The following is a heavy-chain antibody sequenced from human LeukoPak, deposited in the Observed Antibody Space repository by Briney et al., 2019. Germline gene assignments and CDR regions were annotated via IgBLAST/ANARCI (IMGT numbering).Heavy chain of an antibody. V-gene: IGHV1-46*01. D-gene: IGHD2-2*01. CDR2: IKPSDGST. Sequence: ASVKVSCKASGYTFTSYYMHWVRQAPGQGLEWMGIIKPSDGSTSYAQNFQGRVTMTRDTSTSTVYMELSSLRSDDTAVYYCARRWCSSTSCQFDYWGQGTLVTVSS. CDR1: GYTFTSYY. CDR3: ARRWCSSTSCQFDY. J-gene: IGHJ4*02.